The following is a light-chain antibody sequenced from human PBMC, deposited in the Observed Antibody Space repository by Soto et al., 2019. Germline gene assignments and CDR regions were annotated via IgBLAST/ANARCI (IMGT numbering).Light chain of an antibody. V-gene: IGKV3-20*01. CDR3: QQYGSSRWT. J-gene: IGKJ1*01. Sequence: ENGLTQSPGTLSLSPGERATLSCRASQSVSSNYVAWYQQKPGQAPRLLVYGASGRATGIPDRFSGSGSGTDFTLTISRLEPEDFAVYYCQQYGSSRWTFGQGTKV. CDR1: QSVSSNY. CDR2: GAS.